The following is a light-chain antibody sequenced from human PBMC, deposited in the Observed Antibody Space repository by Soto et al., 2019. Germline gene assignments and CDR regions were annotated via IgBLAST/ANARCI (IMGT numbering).Light chain of an antibody. CDR3: QQANSFPLT. Sequence: DLQMTQSPSSVSASVGDTVTITCRASQGISGFLAWYQQKPGTAPKFLIYAASSLQSGVPSRFSGSGSGTDFTLTITSLQPEDFAIYYCQQANSFPLTFGGGTKVEIK. V-gene: IGKV1D-12*01. CDR2: AAS. J-gene: IGKJ4*01. CDR1: QGISGF.